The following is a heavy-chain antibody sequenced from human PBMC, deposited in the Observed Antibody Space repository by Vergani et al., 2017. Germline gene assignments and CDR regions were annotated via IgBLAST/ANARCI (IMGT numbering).Heavy chain of an antibody. CDR2: INPNSGGT. CDR1: GYTFTGYY. D-gene: IGHD1-26*01. V-gene: IGHV1-2*02. J-gene: IGHJ6*02. Sequence: QVQLVQSGAEVKKPGASVKVSCKASGYTFTGYYMHWVRQAPGQGLEWMGWINPNSGGTNYAQKFQVRVTMTRDTSISTAYMELSRLRSDDTAVYYCARDLVVGATYYYYCMDVWGQGTTVTVSS. CDR3: ARDLVVGATYYYYCMDV.